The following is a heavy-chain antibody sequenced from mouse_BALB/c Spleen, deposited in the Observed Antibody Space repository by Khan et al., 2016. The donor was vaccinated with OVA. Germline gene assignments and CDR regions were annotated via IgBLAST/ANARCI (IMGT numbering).Heavy chain of an antibody. Sequence: VQLQESGAELVRPGASVKLSCKTSGYIFTSYWIHWVKQRSGQGLEWIARIYPGTDNTYYNEKLKDKATLTQAKSSSTAHMQLSSLKSEDSAVYVCAREEALYYFDYWGQGTTLTVSS. CDR2: IYPGTDNT. CDR1: GYIFTSYW. J-gene: IGHJ2*01. D-gene: IGHD3-2*02. V-gene: IGHV1S132*01. CDR3: AREEALYYFDY.